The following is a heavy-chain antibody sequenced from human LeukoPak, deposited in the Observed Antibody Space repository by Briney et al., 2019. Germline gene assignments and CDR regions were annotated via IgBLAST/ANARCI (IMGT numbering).Heavy chain of an antibody. J-gene: IGHJ6*02. Sequence: SVKVSCKASGGTFSSYAISWVRQAPGQGLEWMGGIIPIFGTANYAQKFQGRVTITADESTSTAYMELSSLRSEDTAVYYCARGTIAAAGAGLYYYYYGMDVWGQGTTVTVSS. V-gene: IGHV1-69*13. CDR2: IIPIFGTA. CDR1: GGTFSSYA. D-gene: IGHD6-13*01. CDR3: ARGTIAAAGAGLYYYYYGMDV.